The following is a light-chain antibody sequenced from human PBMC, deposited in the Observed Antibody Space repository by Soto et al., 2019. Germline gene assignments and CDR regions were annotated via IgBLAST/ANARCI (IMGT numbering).Light chain of an antibody. CDR2: GVS. J-gene: IGKJ1*01. CDR3: QQSTA. Sequence: EIVLTQSPGTLSLSPGERATLSCRASQSISNNYLAWYQQRPGQAPRLLIYGVSSRATGIADRFSGSGSGTVFTLTISRLEPEDFEMDDCQQSTAFGQGTRVEI. V-gene: IGKV3-20*01. CDR1: QSISNNY.